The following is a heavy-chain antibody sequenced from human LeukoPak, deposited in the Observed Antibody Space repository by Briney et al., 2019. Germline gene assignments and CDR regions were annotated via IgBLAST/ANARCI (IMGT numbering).Heavy chain of an antibody. CDR3: ARLDYGGNSD. CDR2: IYYSGST. J-gene: IGHJ4*02. V-gene: IGHV4-59*08. CDR1: GGSISSYY. D-gene: IGHD4-23*01. Sequence: SETLSLTCTVSGGSISSYYWSWIRQPPGKGLEWIGYIYYSGSTNYNPSLKSRVTISVDTSKNQFSLKLSSVTAADTAVYYCARLDYGGNSDWGQGTLVTISS.